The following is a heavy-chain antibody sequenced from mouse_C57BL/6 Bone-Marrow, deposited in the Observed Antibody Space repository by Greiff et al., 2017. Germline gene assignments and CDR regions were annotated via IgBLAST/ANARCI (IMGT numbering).Heavy chain of an antibody. CDR1: GYAFSSYW. D-gene: IGHD1-1*01. V-gene: IGHV1-80*01. J-gene: IGHJ4*01. CDR3: ARPGRGYAMDY. CDR2: IYPGDGDT. Sequence: VKLQQSGAELVKPGASVKISCKASGYAFSSYWMNWVKQRPGTGLEWIGQIYPGDGDTNYNGKFKGKATLTADKSSSTAYMQLSSLTSEDSAVYFCARPGRGYAMDYWGQGTSVTVSS.